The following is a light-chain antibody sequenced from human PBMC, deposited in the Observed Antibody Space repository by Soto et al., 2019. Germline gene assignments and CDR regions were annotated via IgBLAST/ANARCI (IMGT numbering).Light chain of an antibody. Sequence: NFMLTQPHSVSESPGKTVTISCTGSSGSIASNYMQWYQQRPGSAPTTVIYKDDQRPSGVPDRFSGSKSGTSASLAITGLQAEDEADYYCQSYDSSLSGYVFGTGTKVTVL. V-gene: IGLV6-57*02. CDR1: SGSIASNY. CDR3: QSYDSSLSGYV. J-gene: IGLJ1*01. CDR2: KDD.